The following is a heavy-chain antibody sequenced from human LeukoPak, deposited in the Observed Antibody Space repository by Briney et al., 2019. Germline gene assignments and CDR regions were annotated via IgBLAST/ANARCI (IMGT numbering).Heavy chain of an antibody. CDR2: IYHSGST. D-gene: IGHD3-3*01. J-gene: IGHJ4*02. CDR3: ARGTIFGVVSHFDY. V-gene: IGHV4-30-2*01. CDR1: GGSISSGGYP. Sequence: SQTLSLTCAVSGGSISSGGYPWSWIRQPPGKGLEWIGYIYHSGSTYYNPSLKSRVTISVDRSKNQFSLKLSSVTAADTAVYYCARGTIFGVVSHFDYWGQGTLVTVSS.